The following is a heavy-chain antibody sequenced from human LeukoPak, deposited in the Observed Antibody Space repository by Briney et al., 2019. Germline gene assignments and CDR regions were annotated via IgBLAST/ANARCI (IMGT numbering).Heavy chain of an antibody. Sequence: SQTLSLTCAISGDSVSNNRASWNWIRQSRSRGLEWLVRTYYRSKWYNDYAVSVKSRITINPVTSNNHFSLQLNSAPPDDTAVYYCARAGHCYQVADFDYWGQGTLVTVSS. CDR3: ARAGHCYQVADFDY. V-gene: IGHV6-1*01. CDR2: TYYRSKWYN. CDR1: GDSVSNNRAS. D-gene: IGHD2-21*02. J-gene: IGHJ4*02.